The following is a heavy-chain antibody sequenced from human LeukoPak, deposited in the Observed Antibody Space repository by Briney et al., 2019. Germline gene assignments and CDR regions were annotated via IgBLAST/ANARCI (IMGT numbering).Heavy chain of an antibody. CDR1: GITLSNYG. D-gene: IGHD3-10*01. CDR3: TTDLGLTMIRGVIVY. J-gene: IGHJ4*02. CDR2: IKSKGDGETI. Sequence: GGSLRLSCVVSGITLSNYGMSWVRQAPGKGLEWVGRIKSKGDGETIDNAAPVKGRFTMSRDDSKATLYLQMNSLKAEDTAVYYCTTDLGLTMIRGVIVYWGQGALVTVSS. V-gene: IGHV3-15*01.